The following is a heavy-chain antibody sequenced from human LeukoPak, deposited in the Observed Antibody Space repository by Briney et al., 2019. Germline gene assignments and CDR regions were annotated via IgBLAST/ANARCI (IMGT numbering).Heavy chain of an antibody. CDR2: ISGSGGST. CDR1: GFSFPYG. D-gene: IGHD3-10*01. J-gene: IGHJ6*03. Sequence: GGSLRLSCEASGFSFPYGMSWVRQAPGKGLEWVSAISGSGGSTYYADSVKGRFTISRDNSKNTLYLQMNSLRAEDTAVYYCAKVVYGSGSLFPHYYYYYMDVWGKGTTVTISS. CDR3: AKVVYGSGSLFPHYYYYYMDV. V-gene: IGHV3-23*01.